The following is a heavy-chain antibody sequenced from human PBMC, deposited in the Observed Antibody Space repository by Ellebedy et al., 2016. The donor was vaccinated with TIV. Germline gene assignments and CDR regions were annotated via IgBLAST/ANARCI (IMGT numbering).Heavy chain of an antibody. V-gene: IGHV1-18*01. CDR1: GGTLSSDA. CDR3: AREADSDALDI. J-gene: IGHJ3*02. Sequence: AASVKVSCKPSGGTLSSDAFSWVRQAPGQGLEWMGWFSTYSGNTKYAQKFQGRVTMTTDPSTGTAYMELRSLTSDDTAVYYCAREADSDALDIWGQGTMVIVSS. CDR2: FSTYSGNT. D-gene: IGHD2-15*01.